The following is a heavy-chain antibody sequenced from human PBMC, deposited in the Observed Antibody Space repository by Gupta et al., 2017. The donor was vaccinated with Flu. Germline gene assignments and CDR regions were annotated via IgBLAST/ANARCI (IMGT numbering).Heavy chain of an antibody. CDR3: ARDQYDSTGMGWGYYYDN. D-gene: IGHD3-22*01. Sequence: EVQLVESGGDLVQPGGSLRLSCATSGFPLSNYWMTWVRQAPGKGLEWGATLKEDGAEKYYVDSVKGRFTISRDNAKNSLFLQMNGLRAEDTAVYFCARDQYDSTGMGWGYYYDNWGQGTLVIVSS. CDR1: GFPLSNYW. CDR2: LKEDGAEK. J-gene: IGHJ4*02. V-gene: IGHV3-7*04.